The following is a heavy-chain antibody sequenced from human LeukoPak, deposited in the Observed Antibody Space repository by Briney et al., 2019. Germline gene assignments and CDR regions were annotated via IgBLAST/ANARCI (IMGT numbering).Heavy chain of an antibody. V-gene: IGHV3-48*03. J-gene: IGHJ6*03. D-gene: IGHD3-3*02. CDR1: GFTFSSYE. CDR2: ISSSGSTI. CDR3: ASLAVYFYYYMDV. Sequence: GGSLRLSCAASGFTFSSYEMNWVRQAPGKGLEWVSYISSSGSTIYYADSVKGRFTISRDNAKNSLYLQMNSLRAEDTAVYYCASLAVYFYYYMDVWGKGTTVTISS.